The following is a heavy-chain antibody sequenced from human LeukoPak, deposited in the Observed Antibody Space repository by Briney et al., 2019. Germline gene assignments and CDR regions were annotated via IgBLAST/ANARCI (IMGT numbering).Heavy chain of an antibody. CDR1: GYTFTGYY. Sequence: ASVKVSCKASGYTFTGYYMHWVRQAPGQGLEWMGWINPNSGGTNHAQKFQGRVTMTRDTSISTAYMELSRLRSDDTAVYYCARSKITMVRGVRYYYYGMDVWGQGTTVTVSS. V-gene: IGHV1-2*02. CDR2: INPNSGGT. CDR3: ARSKITMVRGVRYYYYGMDV. J-gene: IGHJ6*02. D-gene: IGHD3-10*01.